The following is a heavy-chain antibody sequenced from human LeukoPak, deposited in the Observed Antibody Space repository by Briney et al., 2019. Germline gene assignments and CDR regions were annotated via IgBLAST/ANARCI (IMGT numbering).Heavy chain of an antibody. CDR2: ISGSGGST. J-gene: IGHJ4*02. Sequence: GGSLRLSCAASGFTFSSYAMSWVRQAPGKGLEWVSAISGSGGSTYYADSVKGRFTISRDNSKNTLYLQMNSPRAEDTAVYYCAKGRSGSYSLSFSYWGQGTLVTVSS. V-gene: IGHV3-23*01. D-gene: IGHD3-10*01. CDR3: AKGRSGSYSLSFSY. CDR1: GFTFSSYA.